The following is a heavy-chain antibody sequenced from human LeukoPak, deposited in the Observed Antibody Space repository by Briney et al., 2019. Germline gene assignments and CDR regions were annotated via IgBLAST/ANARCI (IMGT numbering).Heavy chain of an antibody. V-gene: IGHV3-30*02. CDR1: GFTFSSYG. Sequence: GGSLRLSCAASGFTFSSYGMHWVRQAPGKGLEWVAFIRYDGSNKYYADSVKGRFTISRDNSKNTLYLQMNSLRAGDTAVYYCAKGAIFGVSPYYYMDVWGKGTTVTVSS. J-gene: IGHJ6*03. D-gene: IGHD3-3*01. CDR3: AKGAIFGVSPYYYMDV. CDR2: IRYDGSNK.